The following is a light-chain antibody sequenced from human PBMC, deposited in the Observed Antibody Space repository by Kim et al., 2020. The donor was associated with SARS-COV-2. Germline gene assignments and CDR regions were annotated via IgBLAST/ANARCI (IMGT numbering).Light chain of an antibody. V-gene: IGLV1-40*01. CDR2: GNS. Sequence: QSVLTQPPSVSGGPGQRVTISCTGSSSNIGAGYDVHWYQQLPGTAPKLLIYGNSNRPSGVPDRFSGSKSGTSASLAITGLQAEDEADYYCQSYDSSLSDVVFGGGTQLTVL. CDR3: QSYDSSLSDVV. CDR1: SSNIGAGYD. J-gene: IGLJ2*01.